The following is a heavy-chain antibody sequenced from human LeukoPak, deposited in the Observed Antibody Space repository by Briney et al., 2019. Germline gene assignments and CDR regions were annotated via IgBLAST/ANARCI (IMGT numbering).Heavy chain of an antibody. J-gene: IGHJ5*02. CDR2: IYYSGST. Sequence: SETLSLTCTVSGGSISSGGYYWSWIRQHPGKGLEWIGYIYYSGSTYYNPSLKNRVTISVDTSKNQFSLKLSSVTAADTAVYYCATFNGSYCSSTSCYVFDPWDQGTLVTVSS. V-gene: IGHV4-31*03. D-gene: IGHD2-2*01. CDR1: GGSISSGGYY. CDR3: ATFNGSYCSSTSCYVFDP.